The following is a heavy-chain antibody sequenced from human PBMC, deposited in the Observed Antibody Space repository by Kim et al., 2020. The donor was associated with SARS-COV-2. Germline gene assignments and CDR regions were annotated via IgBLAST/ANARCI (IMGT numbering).Heavy chain of an antibody. D-gene: IGHD2-15*01. CDR2: T. Sequence: TNYSPTSKSRNAISVDTSRNQFSLKLSSVTAADTAVYYCARHSFSYYFDYWGQGTLVTVSS. V-gene: IGHV4-59*08. J-gene: IGHJ4*02. CDR3: ARHSFSYYFDY.